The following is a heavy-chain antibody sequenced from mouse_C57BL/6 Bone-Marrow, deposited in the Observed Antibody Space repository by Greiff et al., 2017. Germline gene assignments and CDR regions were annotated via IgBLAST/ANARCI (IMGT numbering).Heavy chain of an antibody. V-gene: IGHV1-54*01. CDR3: ARWLLPYWYFDV. Sequence: VKLMESGAELVRPGTSVKVSCKASGYAFTNYLIEWVKQRPGQGLEWIGVINPGSGGTNYNEKFKGKATLTADKSSSTAYMQLSSLTSEDSAVYFCARWLLPYWYFDVWGTGTTVTVSS. CDR1: GYAFTNYL. D-gene: IGHD2-3*01. J-gene: IGHJ1*03. CDR2: INPGSGGT.